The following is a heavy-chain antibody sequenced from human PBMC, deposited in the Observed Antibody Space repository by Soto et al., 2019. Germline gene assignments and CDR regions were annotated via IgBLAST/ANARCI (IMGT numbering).Heavy chain of an antibody. D-gene: IGHD3-16*02. CDR2: ITSSSSTI. CDR1: GFSFSSYD. Sequence: EVQLVESGGDSVQPGGSLRLSCAASGFSFSSYDMNWVRQAPGNGLEWVSHITSSSSTIYYADSVKGRFTISRDNAKNSLYLQMNSLGVDDTAVYYCARDGYDYVWGSYRSGYFDLWGQGTLVAVSS. J-gene: IGHJ4*02. CDR3: ARDGYDYVWGSYRSGYFDL. V-gene: IGHV3-48*01.